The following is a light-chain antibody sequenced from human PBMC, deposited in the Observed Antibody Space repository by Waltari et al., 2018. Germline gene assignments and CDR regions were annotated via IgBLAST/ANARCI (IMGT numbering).Light chain of an antibody. CDR2: GAS. CDR3: QQYGSSPRT. CDR1: PSVCSSD. J-gene: IGKJ1*01. Sequence: CRARPSVCSSDLAWYQQKPGQSPGLLIYGASSVATGIPDRFSGSGSGTDFTLTISRLEPEDFAVYYCQQYGSSPRTFGQGTKVEIK. V-gene: IGKV3-20*01.